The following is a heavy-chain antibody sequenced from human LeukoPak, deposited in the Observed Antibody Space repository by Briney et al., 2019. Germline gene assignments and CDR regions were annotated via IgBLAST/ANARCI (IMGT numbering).Heavy chain of an antibody. D-gene: IGHD2-2*01. V-gene: IGHV3-53*01. CDR1: GFTVSSNY. J-gene: IGHJ5*02. CDR2: IYSGGST. Sequence: SGGSLRLSCAASGFTVSSNYMSWVRQAPGKGLEWVSVIYSGGSTYYADSVKGRFTISRDNSKNTLYLQMNSLRAEDTAVYYCARTIRYCSSTNRRLCAGWFDPWGQGTLVTVSS. CDR3: ARTIRYCSSTNRRLCAGWFDP.